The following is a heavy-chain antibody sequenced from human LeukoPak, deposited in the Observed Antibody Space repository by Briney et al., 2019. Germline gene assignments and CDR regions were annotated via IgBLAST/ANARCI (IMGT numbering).Heavy chain of an antibody. Sequence: GGSLRLSCAASGFTFDDYAMRWVRQAPGKGLEWVSGISWNSGSIGYADSVKGRFTISRDNAKNSLYLQMNSLRAEDTALYYCAKGSQQLVPYYFDYWGQGTLVTVSS. J-gene: IGHJ4*02. V-gene: IGHV3-9*01. CDR3: AKGSQQLVPYYFDY. CDR1: GFTFDDYA. D-gene: IGHD6-13*01. CDR2: ISWNSGSI.